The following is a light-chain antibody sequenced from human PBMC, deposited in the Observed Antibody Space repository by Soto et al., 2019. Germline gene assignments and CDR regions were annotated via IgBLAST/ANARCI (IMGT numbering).Light chain of an antibody. Sequence: DIVMTQSPATLSVSPGERATLSCRASQSVSTNLAWYQQKPGQSPRLLIYGTSTRATDIPARFSDSGSGTEGTITLSRLEAEDCAVYDCQQSSSSPITFGQGTRLENK. CDR3: QQSSSSPIT. V-gene: IGKV3-15*01. CDR2: GTS. J-gene: IGKJ5*01. CDR1: QSVSTN.